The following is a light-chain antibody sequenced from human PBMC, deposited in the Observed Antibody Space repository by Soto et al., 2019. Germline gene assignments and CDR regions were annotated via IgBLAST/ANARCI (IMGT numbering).Light chain of an antibody. Sequence: QSALTQPASVSGSPGQSITISCTGTSSDVGGYNYVSWYQHHPGKAPKLIICDVSSRPSGVSDRFSGSKSGNTASLTISGLQAEDEADYYCSSYTSSSPYVFRTGTKVTVL. V-gene: IGLV2-14*03. CDR1: SSDVGGYNY. J-gene: IGLJ1*01. CDR3: SSYTSSSPYV. CDR2: DVS.